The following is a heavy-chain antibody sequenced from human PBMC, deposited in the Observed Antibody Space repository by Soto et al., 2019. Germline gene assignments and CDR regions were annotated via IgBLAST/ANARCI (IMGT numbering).Heavy chain of an antibody. CDR2: ITGSGGST. J-gene: IGHJ4*02. D-gene: IGHD3-22*01. Sequence: PGGSLRLSCTASGIIFSTFAMSWVRQAPGKGLEWVSGITGSGGSTNYADSVKGRFTISRDNSKNTLYLQMNSLRVEDTAVYYCTTDTLVVKDSSGYYPFGYWGQGTLVTVSS. V-gene: IGHV3-23*01. CDR3: TTDTLVVKDSSGYYPFGY. CDR1: GIIFSTFA.